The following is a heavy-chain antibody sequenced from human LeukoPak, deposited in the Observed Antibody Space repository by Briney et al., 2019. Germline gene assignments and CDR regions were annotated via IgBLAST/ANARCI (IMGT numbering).Heavy chain of an antibody. Sequence: SETLSLTCTVSGGTISSSSYDWGWIRQPPGKGLERNGSIYYRGSTYNNPSLKSRVTISVDTSKNQFSLKLSSVTAADTAVYYCARHPGGYSGYDPKDFDYWGQGTLVTVSS. V-gene: IGHV4-39*01. D-gene: IGHD5-12*01. J-gene: IGHJ4*02. CDR1: GGTISSSSYD. CDR3: ARHPGGYSGYDPKDFDY. CDR2: IYYRGST.